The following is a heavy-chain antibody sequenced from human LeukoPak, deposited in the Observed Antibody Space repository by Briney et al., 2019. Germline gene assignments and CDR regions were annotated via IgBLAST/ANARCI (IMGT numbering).Heavy chain of an antibody. J-gene: IGHJ5*02. CDR1: GFTFSSYT. D-gene: IGHD6-19*01. CDR2: ISSSRSYI. CDR3: ARDSPIFPGIAVAGSNSGWFDP. V-gene: IGHV3-21*01. Sequence: PGGSLRLSCAASGFTFSSYTMNWVRQAPGKGLEWVSSISSSRSYIYYADSVKGRFTISRDNAKNSLYLQMNSLRAEDTAVYYCARDSPIFPGIAVAGSNSGWFDPWGQGTLVTVSS.